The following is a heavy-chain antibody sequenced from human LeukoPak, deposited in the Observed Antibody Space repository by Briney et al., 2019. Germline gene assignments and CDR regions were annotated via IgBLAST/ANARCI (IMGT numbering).Heavy chain of an antibody. CDR3: ARSLTGTYGFAF. CDR2: VNHSGGT. D-gene: IGHD1-14*01. Sequence: SETLSLTCAVYGESFNDHYWNWIRQPPGKGLEWIGEVNHSGGTNYNPSLKSRVALSVDTSKNQFSLRLNSVNDADTATYYCARSLTGTYGFAFWSQGTPVLVST. J-gene: IGHJ4*02. V-gene: IGHV4-34*01. CDR1: GESFNDHY.